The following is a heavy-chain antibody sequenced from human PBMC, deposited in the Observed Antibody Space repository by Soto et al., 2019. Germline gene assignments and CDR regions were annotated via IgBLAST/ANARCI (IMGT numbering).Heavy chain of an antibody. CDR2: ISAYNGNT. D-gene: IGHD3-22*01. CDR3: ASRDGYYDSSGLDAFDI. V-gene: IGHV1-18*01. CDR1: GYTFYNLG. Sequence: GPVEVSCKGSGYTFYNLGINWVRPAPGQGLQWMGWISAYNGNTNYAQKLQGRVTMTTDTATSTAYMELRSLRSDDTAVYYCASRDGYYDSSGLDAFDIWGQGTLVTVSS. J-gene: IGHJ3*02.